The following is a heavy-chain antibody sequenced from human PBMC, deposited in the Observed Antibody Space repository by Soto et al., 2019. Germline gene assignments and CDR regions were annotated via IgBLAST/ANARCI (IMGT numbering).Heavy chain of an antibody. V-gene: IGHV4-31*03. D-gene: IGHD2-21*02. CDR1: GGSISSGGYY. CDR2: IYYSGST. Sequence: SETLSLTCTVSGGSISSGGYYWSWIRQHPGKGLEWIGYIYYSGSTYYNPSLKSRVTISVDTSKNQFSLKLSSVTAADTAVYYCAREQSYCGGDCRYFDYWGQGTLVTVSS. J-gene: IGHJ4*02. CDR3: AREQSYCGGDCRYFDY.